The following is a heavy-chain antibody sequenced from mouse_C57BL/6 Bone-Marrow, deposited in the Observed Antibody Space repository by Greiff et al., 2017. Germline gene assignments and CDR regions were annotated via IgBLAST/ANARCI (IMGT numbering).Heavy chain of an antibody. CDR1: GFTFSDYG. CDR3: ARPPGFAY. V-gene: IGHV5-17*01. J-gene: IGHJ3*01. CDR2: ISSGSSTI. Sequence: DVQLQESGGGLVKPGGSLKLSCAASGFTFSDYGMHWVRQAPEKGLEWVAYISSGSSTIYYADTVKGRFTISRDNAKNTLFLQMTSLRSEDTAMYYCARPPGFAYWGQGTLVTVSA.